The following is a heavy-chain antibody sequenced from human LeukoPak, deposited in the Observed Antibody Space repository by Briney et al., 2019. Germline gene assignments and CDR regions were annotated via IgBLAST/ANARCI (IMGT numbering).Heavy chain of an antibody. J-gene: IGHJ4*03. D-gene: IGHD1-1*01. CDR1: GGTFSSYA. CDR3: ARHAGTGGNNWYYFNY. V-gene: IGHV1-69*04. CDR2: IIPILGIA. Sequence: SVKVSCKASGGTFSSYAISWVRQAPGQGLEWMGRIIPILGIANYAQKFQGRVTITADKSTSTAYMELSSLRSEDTAVYYCARHAGTGGNNWYYFNYWGQGTMVTVSS.